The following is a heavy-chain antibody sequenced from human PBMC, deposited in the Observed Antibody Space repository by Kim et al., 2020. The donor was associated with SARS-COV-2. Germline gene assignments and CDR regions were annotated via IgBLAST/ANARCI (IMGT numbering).Heavy chain of an antibody. J-gene: IGHJ4*02. CDR1: GFTFTSYS. CDR2: ISRSSSTI. CDR3: VRDGYGYSYGY. Sequence: GGSLRLSCAASGFTFTSYSMNWVRQAPGKGLEWVSYISRSSSTIYYADSVKGRFTISRDNAKNSLYLQMNSLRAEDTAVYYCVRDGYGYSYGYWGQGILVTVSS. D-gene: IGHD5-18*01. V-gene: IGHV3-48*04.